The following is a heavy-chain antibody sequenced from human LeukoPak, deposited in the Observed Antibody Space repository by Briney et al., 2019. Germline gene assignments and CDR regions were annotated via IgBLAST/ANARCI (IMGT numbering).Heavy chain of an antibody. CDR2: ISSGSSSI. V-gene: IGHV3-48*03. D-gene: IGHD6-6*01. J-gene: IGHJ4*02. CDR3: ARGGIAARFAY. CDR1: GFTFSSYE. Sequence: GGSLRLSYAASGFTFSSYEMNWVRQAPGKGLEWVSYISSGSSSIFYADSVKGRFTISRDNAKNSLYLQMNSLRVEDTAVYYCARGGIAARFAYWGQGILVTVSS.